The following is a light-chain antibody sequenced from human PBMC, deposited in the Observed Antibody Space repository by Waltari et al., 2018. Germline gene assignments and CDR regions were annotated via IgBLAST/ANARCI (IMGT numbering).Light chain of an antibody. CDR1: QSISSN. CDR2: GAS. Sequence: IVMTQSPATLPVFPGERATLSSRASQSISSNLAWYQQKPGQAPRLLIYGASTRATGIPDRFTGSGSGIEFTLTINSLQSEDFAVYYCQQYNNWPPDPTFGQGTKVEIK. V-gene: IGKV3D-15*01. J-gene: IGKJ1*01. CDR3: QQYNNWPPDPT.